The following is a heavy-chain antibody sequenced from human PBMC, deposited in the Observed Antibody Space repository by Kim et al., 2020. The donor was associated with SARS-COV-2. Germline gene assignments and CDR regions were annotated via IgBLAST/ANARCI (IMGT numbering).Heavy chain of an antibody. CDR3: ARDALLHYSGRIVGPVAKGFDP. D-gene: IGHD5-12*01. CDR2: IYYSGST. J-gene: IGHJ5*02. V-gene: IGHV4-39*07. CDR1: GGSISSSSYY. Sequence: SETLSLTCTVSGGSISSSSYYWGWIRQPPGKGLEWIGSIYYSGSTYYNPSLKSRVTISVDTSKNQFSLKLSSVTAADTAVYYCARDALLHYSGRIVGPVAKGFDPWGQGTLVTVSS.